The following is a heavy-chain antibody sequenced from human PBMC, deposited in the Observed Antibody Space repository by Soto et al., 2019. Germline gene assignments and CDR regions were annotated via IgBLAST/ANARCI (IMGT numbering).Heavy chain of an antibody. D-gene: IGHD3-3*02. CDR3: ARDTETLGPRANDALDI. CDR1: GYTFSAYT. Sequence: ASVKVSCKATGYTFSAYTMNWVRQAPGQSPEWMGWINAGSGNTKYSQNFQGRVSITRDTSASTVYMELTGLTSEDTAVYYCARDTETLGPRANDALDIWGQGTMVTVS. J-gene: IGHJ3*02. CDR2: INAGSGNT. V-gene: IGHV1-3*01.